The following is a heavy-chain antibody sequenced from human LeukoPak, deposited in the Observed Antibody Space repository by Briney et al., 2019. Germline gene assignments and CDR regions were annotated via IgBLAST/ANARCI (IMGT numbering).Heavy chain of an antibody. V-gene: IGHV1-18*01. J-gene: IGHJ6*02. Sequence: ASVKVSCKASGYTFTSNGISWVRQAPGQGLEWMGWISAYNGNTNYAQKLQGRVTMTTDTSTSTAYMELRSLRPDDTAVYYCARETPYQLLSYYYYYGMDVWGQGTTVTVSS. CDR1: GYTFTSNG. D-gene: IGHD2-2*01. CDR3: ARETPYQLLSYYYYYGMDV. CDR2: ISAYNGNT.